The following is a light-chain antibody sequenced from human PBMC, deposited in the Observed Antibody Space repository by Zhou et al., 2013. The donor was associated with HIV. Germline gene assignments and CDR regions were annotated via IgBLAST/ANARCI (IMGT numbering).Light chain of an antibody. Sequence: DIQMTQSPSSLSAPVGDRVTITCRASLGINTYLAWYQQKPGKVPKLLIYGAFTLETGVPSRFSGSGSGRDFTLTISSLQPEDFGTYYCQQTHITPRTFGPGTKVHIK. CDR1: LGINTY. V-gene: IGKV1-27*01. CDR2: GAF. J-gene: IGKJ3*01. CDR3: QQTHITPRT.